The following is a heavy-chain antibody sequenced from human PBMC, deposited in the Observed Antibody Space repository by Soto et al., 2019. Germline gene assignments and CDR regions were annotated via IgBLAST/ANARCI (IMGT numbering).Heavy chain of an antibody. CDR3: ASLGLYSGSDSSDY. D-gene: IGHD5-12*01. CDR2: ISAYNGNT. Sequence: GASVKVSCKASGYTFTSYGISWVRQAPGQGLEWMGWISAYNGNTNYAQKLQGRVTMTTDTSTSTAYMELRSLRSDDTAVYYCASLGLYSGSDSSDYWGQGTLVTVFS. V-gene: IGHV1-18*01. J-gene: IGHJ4*02. CDR1: GYTFTSYG.